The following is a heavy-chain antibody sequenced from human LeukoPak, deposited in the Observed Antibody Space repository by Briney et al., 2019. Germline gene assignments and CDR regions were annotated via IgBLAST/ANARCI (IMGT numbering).Heavy chain of an antibody. J-gene: IGHJ4*02. Sequence: PGGSLRLSCAASGFTFSSYAMSWVRQAPGKGLEWVSAISGSGGSTYYADSVKGRFTISRDDSKNTLSLQMNSLRAEDTALYYCAKDFWSTYDAYWGQGTVVTVSS. D-gene: IGHD3-3*01. CDR3: AKDFWSTYDAY. CDR1: GFTFSSYA. CDR2: ISGSGGST. V-gene: IGHV3-23*01.